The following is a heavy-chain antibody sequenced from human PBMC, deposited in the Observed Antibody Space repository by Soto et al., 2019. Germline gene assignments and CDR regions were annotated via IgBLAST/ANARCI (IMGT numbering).Heavy chain of an antibody. J-gene: IGHJ4*02. D-gene: IGHD3-16*01. CDR1: GFTFGDYA. CDR2: IRSKAYGGTT. Sequence: LRLSCTASGFTFGDYAMSWVRQAPGKGLEWVGFIRSKAYGGTTEYAASVKGRFTISRDDSKSIAYLQMNSLKTEDTAVYYCTRGYAFSVAPAYWGQGTLVTVSS. CDR3: TRGYAFSVAPAY. V-gene: IGHV3-49*04.